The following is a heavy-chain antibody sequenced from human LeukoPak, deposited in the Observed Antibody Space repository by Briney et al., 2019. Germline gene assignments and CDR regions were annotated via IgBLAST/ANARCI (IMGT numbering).Heavy chain of an antibody. CDR3: AREMLAAVAAQP. J-gene: IGHJ5*02. CDR1: GFTFSSYS. D-gene: IGHD6-19*01. CDR2: ITSSSSYI. Sequence: DPGGSLRLSCAASGFTFSSYSMNWVRQAPGKGLEWVSSITSSSSYIYYADSVKGRFTISRDNAKNSLYLQMNSLRAEDTAVYYCAREMLAAVAAQPWGQGTLVTVSS. V-gene: IGHV3-21*01.